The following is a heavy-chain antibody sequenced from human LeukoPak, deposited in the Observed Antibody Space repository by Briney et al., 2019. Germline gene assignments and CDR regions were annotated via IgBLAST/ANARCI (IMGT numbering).Heavy chain of an antibody. D-gene: IGHD1-26*01. Sequence: GGSLRLSCAASGFTVSSNYMSWVRQAPGKGLEWVANIKQDGSEKYYVDSVKGRFTISRDNAKNSLYLQLNSLRAEDTAVYYCARGSPYSGSYYATDYFDYWGQGTLVTVSS. V-gene: IGHV3-7*01. CDR3: ARGSPYSGSYYATDYFDY. CDR2: IKQDGSEK. J-gene: IGHJ4*02. CDR1: GFTVSSNY.